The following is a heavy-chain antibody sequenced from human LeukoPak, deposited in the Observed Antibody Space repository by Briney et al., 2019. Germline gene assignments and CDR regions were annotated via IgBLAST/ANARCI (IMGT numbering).Heavy chain of an antibody. Sequence: GGALRLSCAASGFNYSAYNMNWARQAPGKGLEWVASITSSSAYIYYGDSVKGRVRISRDNAKNSLYLQMNSLRAEDTAVYYCARVGVVVAANAFDIWGQGTMVTVSS. V-gene: IGHV3-21*01. CDR3: ARVGVVVAANAFDI. D-gene: IGHD2-15*01. CDR2: ITSSSAYI. J-gene: IGHJ3*02. CDR1: GFNYSAYN.